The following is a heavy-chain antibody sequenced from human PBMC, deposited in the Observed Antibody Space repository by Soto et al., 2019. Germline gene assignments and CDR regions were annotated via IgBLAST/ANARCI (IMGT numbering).Heavy chain of an antibody. D-gene: IGHD4-17*01. CDR1: GYNFNACG. J-gene: IGHJ4*02. Sequence: QVEVVQSGPEVKKPGASVKVSCKASGYNFNACGISWVRQAPGQGLEWMGWISSHTGNTNYAQNLQGRVTMTTDTSTTTLYMDLRSLTSDDTAVYYCARDCGTAVTTHYLDFWGQGSLVTASS. CDR3: ARDCGTAVTTHYLDF. V-gene: IGHV1-18*01. CDR2: ISSHTGNT.